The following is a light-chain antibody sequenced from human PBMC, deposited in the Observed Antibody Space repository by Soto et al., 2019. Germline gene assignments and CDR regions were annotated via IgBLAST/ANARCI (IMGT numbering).Light chain of an antibody. CDR1: SSDVGGYNY. J-gene: IGLJ1*01. CDR3: NSYTSSSTHV. Sequence: QSALTQPASLSGSPGQSITISCTGTSSDVGGYNYVSWYQQHPGKAPKVMIFEVSNRPSGVSNRFSGSKSGNTASLTISGLQAEDEADYYCNSYTSSSTHVLGTGTKVTVL. CDR2: EVS. V-gene: IGLV2-14*01.